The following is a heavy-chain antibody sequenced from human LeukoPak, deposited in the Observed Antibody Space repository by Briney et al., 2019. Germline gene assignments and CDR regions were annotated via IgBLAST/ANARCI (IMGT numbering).Heavy chain of an antibody. Sequence: GGSLSLSRAASGFTFSSYAMSWVRQAPGKGLEWVSAISGSGGSTYYADSVKGRFTISRDNSKNTLYLQMNSLRAEDTAVYYCAKNYDFWSGYYPAWGQGTLVTVSS. CDR1: GFTFSSYA. J-gene: IGHJ5*02. D-gene: IGHD3-3*01. CDR3: AKNYDFWSGYYPA. V-gene: IGHV3-23*01. CDR2: ISGSGGST.